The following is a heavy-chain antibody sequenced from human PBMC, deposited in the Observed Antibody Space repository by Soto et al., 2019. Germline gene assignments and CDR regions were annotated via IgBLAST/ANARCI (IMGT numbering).Heavy chain of an antibody. CDR2: MNPNSGNT. V-gene: IGHV1-8*01. Sequence: ASVKVSCKASGYTFTSYDINWVRQATGQGLEWMGWMNPNSGNTGYAQKFQGRVTMTRNTSISTAYMELSSLRSEDTAVYYCARGDDILTGSKLNWFDPWGQGTLVTVSS. D-gene: IGHD3-9*01. CDR1: GYTFTSYD. CDR3: ARGDDILTGSKLNWFDP. J-gene: IGHJ5*02.